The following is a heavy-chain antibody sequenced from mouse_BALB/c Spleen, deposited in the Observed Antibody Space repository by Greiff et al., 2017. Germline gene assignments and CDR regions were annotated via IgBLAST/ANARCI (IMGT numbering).Heavy chain of an antibody. CDR1: GYTFTNYW. CDR3: ARGGGYPRTTNFDY. V-gene: IGHV1-63*02. D-gene: IGHD1-2*01. J-gene: IGHJ2*01. Sequence: VKLQQSGAELVRPGTSVKISCKASGYTFTNYWLGWVKQRPGHGLEWIGDIYPGGGYTNYNEKFKGKATLTADTSSSTAYMQLSSLTSEDSAVYFCARGGGYPRTTNFDYWGQGTTLTVSS. CDR2: IYPGGGYT.